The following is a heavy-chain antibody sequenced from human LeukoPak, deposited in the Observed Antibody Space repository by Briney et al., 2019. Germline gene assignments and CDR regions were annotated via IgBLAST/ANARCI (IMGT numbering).Heavy chain of an antibody. Sequence: SVKVSCKASGGTFSSYAISWVRQAPGQGREWMGGIIPIFGTANYAQKFQGRVTITTDESTSTTYMELSSLRSEDTAVYYCASCRGWYYYYYMDVWGKGTTVTVSS. J-gene: IGHJ6*03. CDR3: ASCRGWYYYYYMDV. V-gene: IGHV1-69*05. D-gene: IGHD6-19*01. CDR1: GGTFSSYA. CDR2: IIPIFGTA.